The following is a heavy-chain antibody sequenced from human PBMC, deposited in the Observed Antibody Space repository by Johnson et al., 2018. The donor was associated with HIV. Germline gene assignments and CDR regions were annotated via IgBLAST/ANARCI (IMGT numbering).Heavy chain of an antibody. CDR3: ASGPTPGVAARGALGGAFDI. CDR2: ISYDGSNK. V-gene: IGHV3-30*03. D-gene: IGHD6-6*01. CDR1: GFTFSSYG. Sequence: VQLVESGGGVVQPGRSLRLSCAASGFTFSSYGMHWVRQAPGKGLEWVAVISYDGSNKYYADSVKGRLTISRDNSKNTLYLQMNSLRAEDTAVYYCASGPTPGVAARGALGGAFDIWGQGTMVTVSS. J-gene: IGHJ3*02.